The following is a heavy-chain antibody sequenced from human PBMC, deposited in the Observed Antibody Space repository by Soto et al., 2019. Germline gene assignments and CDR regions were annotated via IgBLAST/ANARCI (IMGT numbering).Heavy chain of an antibody. CDR3: KTTYDFGSQSRHP. J-gene: IGHJ5*02. CDR2: IYWDDNK. Sequence: EGVGWIRQPPGKALEWLALIYWDDNKRYSPSLKSRLTITKDTSKNQVVLTMTNMDPVDTASYYHKTTYDFGSQSRHP. CDR1: EG. D-gene: IGHD3-3*01. V-gene: IGHV2-5*02.